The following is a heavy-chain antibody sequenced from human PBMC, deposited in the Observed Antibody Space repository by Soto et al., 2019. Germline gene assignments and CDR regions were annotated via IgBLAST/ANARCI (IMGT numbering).Heavy chain of an antibody. CDR3: ARDNVYGSGSYYEVWFDP. J-gene: IGHJ5*02. CDR1: GGSISSYY. Sequence: PSETLSLTCTVSGGSISSYYWSWIRQPPGKGLEWIGYIYYSGSTNYNPSLKSRVTISVDTSKNQFSLKLSSVTTADTAVYYCARDNVYGSGSYYEVWFDPWGQGTLVTVSS. CDR2: IYYSGST. V-gene: IGHV4-59*01. D-gene: IGHD3-10*01.